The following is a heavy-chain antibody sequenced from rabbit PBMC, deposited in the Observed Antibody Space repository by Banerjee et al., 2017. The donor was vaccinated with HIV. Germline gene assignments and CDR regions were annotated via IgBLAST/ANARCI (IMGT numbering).Heavy chain of an antibody. D-gene: IGHD6-1*01. V-gene: IGHV1S43*01. CDR3: AINAAGYGGATFNL. CDR1: GFSFSSGYW. CDR2: IDTSSGSA. Sequence: QEQLVESGGGLVQPGASLTLTCTASGFSFSSGYWICWVRQAPGKGLELIACIDTSSGSAYYASWVISRFTITRSTSLNTVDLKMTSLTAADTATYFCAINAAGYGGATFNLWGPGTLVTVS. J-gene: IGHJ4*01.